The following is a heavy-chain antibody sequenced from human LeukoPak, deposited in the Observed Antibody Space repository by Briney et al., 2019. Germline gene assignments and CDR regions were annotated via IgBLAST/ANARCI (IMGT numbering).Heavy chain of an antibody. D-gene: IGHD3-16*02. CDR2: IYTSGST. CDR1: GGSISSGSYY. Sequence: PSETLSLTCTVSGGSISSGSYYWSWIRQPAGKGLEWIGRIYTSGSTNYNPSLKSRVTISVDTSKNQLSLKLSSVTAADTAVYYCARGFRFPYAFDIWGQGTMVTVSS. CDR3: ARGFRFPYAFDI. V-gene: IGHV4-61*02. J-gene: IGHJ3*02.